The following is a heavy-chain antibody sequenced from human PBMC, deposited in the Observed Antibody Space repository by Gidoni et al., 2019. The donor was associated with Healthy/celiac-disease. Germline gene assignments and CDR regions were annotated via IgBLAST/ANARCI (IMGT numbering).Heavy chain of an antibody. CDR2: INAGNGNT. Sequence: QVQLVQSGAEVKKPGASVKVSCKASGYTFTSYAMHWVRQAPGQRLEWMGWINAGNGNTKYSQKFQGRVTITRDTSASTAYMELSSLRSEDTAVYYCARGPTYYYDSSGYYVYWGQGTLVTVSS. V-gene: IGHV1-3*01. J-gene: IGHJ4*02. CDR3: ARGPTYYYDSSGYYVY. CDR1: GYTFTSYA. D-gene: IGHD3-22*01.